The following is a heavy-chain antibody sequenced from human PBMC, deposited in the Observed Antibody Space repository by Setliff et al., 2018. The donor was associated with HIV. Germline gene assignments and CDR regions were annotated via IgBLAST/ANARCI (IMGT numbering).Heavy chain of an antibody. V-gene: IGHV1-8*01. J-gene: IGHJ4*02. D-gene: IGHD2-2*01. CDR3: ARGYCSSTSCYGIYYFDN. Sequence: ASVKVSCKASGYNFTSHDINWGRQAPGQGLEWMGWMNPKSGKTGYARKFQGRVTMTRKTSISKAYMELRSLRSDETAVDYCARGYCSSTSCYGIYYFDNWGQGTPVTVSS. CDR2: MNPKSGKT. CDR1: GYNFTSHD.